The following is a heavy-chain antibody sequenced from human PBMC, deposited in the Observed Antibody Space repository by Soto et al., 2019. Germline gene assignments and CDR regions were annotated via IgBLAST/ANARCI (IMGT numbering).Heavy chain of an antibody. CDR1: GGTFSSYA. J-gene: IGHJ4*02. CDR3: ARQAVYDTALFDY. CDR2: IIPIFGTA. Sequence: QVQLVQSGAEVKKPGSSVKVSCKASGGTFSSYAISWVRQAPGQGLEWMGGIIPIFGTANYAQKFQGRVTIAADESTSTADMELSSLRSEDTDVYYCARQAVYDTALFDYWGQGTLVTVSS. V-gene: IGHV1-69*01. D-gene: IGHD3-22*01.